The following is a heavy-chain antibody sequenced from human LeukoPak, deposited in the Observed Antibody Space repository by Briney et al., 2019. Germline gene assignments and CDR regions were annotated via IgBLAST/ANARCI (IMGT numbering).Heavy chain of an antibody. D-gene: IGHD2-2*01. Sequence: ASVKVSCKASGYTFTPYYIHWVRRAPGQGLEWMGWIDPNSGGTESAQKFQGRVTMTRDTSISTAYMELSRLRSDDTAVYYCTRDHCTSINCYECNYYGMDVWGQGTTVTVSS. CDR2: IDPNSGGT. J-gene: IGHJ6*02. CDR3: TRDHCTSINCYECNYYGMDV. V-gene: IGHV1-2*02. CDR1: GYTFTPYY.